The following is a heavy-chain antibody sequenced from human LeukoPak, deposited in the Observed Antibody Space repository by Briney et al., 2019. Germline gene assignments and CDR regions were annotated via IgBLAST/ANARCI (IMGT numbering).Heavy chain of an antibody. D-gene: IGHD3-16*01. CDR3: ARETSQKGAHYMDV. CDR2: IYYSGST. CDR1: GGSISSYY. J-gene: IGHJ6*03. Sequence: PSETLSLTCTVSGGSISSYYWSWIRQPPGKGLERIGYIYYSGSTNYNPSLKSRVTISVDTSKNQFSLKLTSLTAADTAVYYCARETSQKGAHYMDVWGKGTTVTISS. V-gene: IGHV4-59*01.